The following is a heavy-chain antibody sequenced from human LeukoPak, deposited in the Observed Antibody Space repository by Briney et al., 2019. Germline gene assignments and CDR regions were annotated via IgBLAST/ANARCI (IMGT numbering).Heavy chain of an antibody. CDR1: GYTFTGYY. CDR3: ARDFFVGYYIDTEIRDY. Sequence: ASVKVSCKASGYTFTGYYMHWGRQAPGQGLEWMVWINPNSGGRNYAQKFEGRVTMTRDTYISTDYMELRRLRSDDTAVYYSARDFFVGYYIDTEIRDYWGQGTLVTVSS. J-gene: IGHJ4*02. V-gene: IGHV1-2*02. CDR2: INPNSGGR. D-gene: IGHD3-22*01.